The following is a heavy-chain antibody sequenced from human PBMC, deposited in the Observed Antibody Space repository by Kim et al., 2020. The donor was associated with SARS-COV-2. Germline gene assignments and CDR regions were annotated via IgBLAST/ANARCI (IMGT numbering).Heavy chain of an antibody. Sequence: ASVKVSCEASGYTFTSYAMNWVRQAPGQGLEWMGWINTNTGNPTYAQGFTGRFVFSLDTSVSTAYLQISSLEAEDTAMYYCATSGGSLSGPDQYFDYWGQGTLVTVSS. J-gene: IGHJ4*02. D-gene: IGHD2-15*01. CDR1: GYTFTSYA. V-gene: IGHV7-4-1*02. CDR3: ATSGGSLSGPDQYFDY. CDR2: INTNTGNP.